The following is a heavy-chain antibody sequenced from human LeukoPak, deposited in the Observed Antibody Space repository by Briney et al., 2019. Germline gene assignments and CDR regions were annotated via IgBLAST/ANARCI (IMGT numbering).Heavy chain of an antibody. Sequence: ASVKVSCKASGYTFTGYYIHWVRQAPGQGLEWMGWINPNSGGTNYAQKFQGRVTMTRDTSVSTAYMELSRLRSDDTAVYYCARGRVDYYGSGRTDWFDPWGQGTLVTVSS. CDR2: INPNSGGT. CDR3: ARGRVDYYGSGRTDWFDP. J-gene: IGHJ5*02. D-gene: IGHD3-10*01. CDR1: GYTFTGYY. V-gene: IGHV1-2*02.